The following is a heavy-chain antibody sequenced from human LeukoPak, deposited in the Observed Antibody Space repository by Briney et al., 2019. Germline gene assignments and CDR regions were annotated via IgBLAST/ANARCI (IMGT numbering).Heavy chain of an antibody. D-gene: IGHD3-9*01. V-gene: IGHV3-30*02. CDR2: IRYDGSNK. Sequence: PGGSLRLSCAASGFTFSSYGMHWVRQAPGKGLEWVAFIRYDGSNKYYADSVKGRFIISRDNSKNTLYLQMNSLRAEDTAVYYCAKDQIGRGYYDILTGYSLDYWGQGTLVTVSS. CDR3: AKDQIGRGYYDILTGYSLDY. J-gene: IGHJ4*02. CDR1: GFTFSSYG.